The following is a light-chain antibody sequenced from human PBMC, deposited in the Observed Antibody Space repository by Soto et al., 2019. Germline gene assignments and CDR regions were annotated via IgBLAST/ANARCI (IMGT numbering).Light chain of an antibody. J-gene: IGKJ4*01. V-gene: IGKV3-15*01. CDR3: QQYNRWPLT. CDR2: DTS. CDR1: QSIYEK. Sequence: EIVLTQSPATLSVSPGERVTLYCRASQSIYEKLAWYQQKPGQTPRLVIYDTSTRATGTPGSFSGSGSGTEFTLTISSLQSEDFAVYYCQQYNRWPLTFGGGTRWIS.